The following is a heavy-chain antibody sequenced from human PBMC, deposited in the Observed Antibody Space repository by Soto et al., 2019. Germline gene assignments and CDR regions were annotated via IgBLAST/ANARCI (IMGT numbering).Heavy chain of an antibody. D-gene: IGHD6-19*01. V-gene: IGHV4-39*01. J-gene: IGHJ3*02. CDR3: PRVAVRAFDI. CDR2: IYYSGST. CDR1: GGSISSSSYY. Sequence: SETLSLTCTVSGGSISSSSYYWGWIRQPPGKGLEWIGSIYYSGSTYYNPSLKSRVTISVDTSKNQFSLKLSSATAADTAVYYCPRVAVRAFDIWGQGTMVTVSS.